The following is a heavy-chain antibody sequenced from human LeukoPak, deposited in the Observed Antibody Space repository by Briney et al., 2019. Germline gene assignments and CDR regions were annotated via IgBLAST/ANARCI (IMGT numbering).Heavy chain of an antibody. J-gene: IGHJ4*02. CDR3: AREGATGGYYFDY. D-gene: IGHD3-10*01. CDR1: GFTFSSYA. V-gene: IGHV3-23*01. Sequence: GGSLKLSCAASGFTFSSYAMSWVRQASGKGLEWVSAISGGGAIYYADSVKGRFTISRDNSKNTLYLQMNSLRAEDTAVYYCAREGATGGYYFDYWGQGTLVTVSS. CDR2: ISGGGAI.